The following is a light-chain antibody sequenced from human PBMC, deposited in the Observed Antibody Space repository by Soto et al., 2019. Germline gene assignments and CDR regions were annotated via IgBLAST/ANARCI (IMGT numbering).Light chain of an antibody. Sequence: VLTYPGSVSRSPGQSVTISCTGTSSDVVDYTYVSWYQQPQGKAPNLMICEVSNRPSGVSNRFSGSKSGNTASLTISGLQAEDEADYYCSSYTSSSTPHVFGTGTKVTVL. CDR3: SSYTSSSTPHV. J-gene: IGLJ1*01. V-gene: IGLV2-14*01. CDR2: EVS. CDR1: SSDVVDYTY.